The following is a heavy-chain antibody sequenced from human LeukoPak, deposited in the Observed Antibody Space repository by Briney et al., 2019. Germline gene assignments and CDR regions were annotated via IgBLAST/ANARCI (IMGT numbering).Heavy chain of an antibody. J-gene: IGHJ4*02. Sequence: GGSLRLSCAASGFTFSDYYMSRIRQAPGKGLEWVSYISSSSSYTNYADSVKGRFTISRDNAKNSLYLQMNSLRAEDTAVYYCARDRPSYSSSSGGDYWGQGTLVTVSS. CDR2: ISSSSSYT. CDR1: GFTFSDYY. CDR3: ARDRPSYSSSSGGDY. D-gene: IGHD6-6*01. V-gene: IGHV3-11*06.